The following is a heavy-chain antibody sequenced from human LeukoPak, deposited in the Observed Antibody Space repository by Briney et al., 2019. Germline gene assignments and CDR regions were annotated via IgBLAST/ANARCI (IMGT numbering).Heavy chain of an antibody. CDR3: RSGWYGSGTDY. V-gene: IGHV1-18*01. J-gene: IGHJ4*02. Sequence: ASVKVSCKSSGYTFTIYGISWVRQAPGQGLEWMGWISAYNGNTNYAQKLQGRVTMTTDTSTSTAYMELRSLRSDDTAVYYCRSGWYGSGTDYWGQGTLVTVSS. CDR2: ISAYNGNT. D-gene: IGHD6-19*01. CDR1: GYTFTIYG.